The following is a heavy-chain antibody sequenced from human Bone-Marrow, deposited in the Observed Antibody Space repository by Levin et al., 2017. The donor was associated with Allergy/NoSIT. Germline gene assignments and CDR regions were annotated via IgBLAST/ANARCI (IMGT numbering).Heavy chain of an antibody. J-gene: IGHJ4*02. CDR3: AHTKTTVTTEAPYYFDY. CDR1: GFSLSTSGVG. D-gene: IGHD4-11*01. V-gene: IGHV2-5*02. Sequence: SGPTLVKPTQTLTLTCTFSGFSLSTSGVGVGWIRQPPGKALEWLALIYWDDDKRYSPSLKSRLTITKDTSKNQVVLTMTNMDPVDTATYYCAHTKTTVTTEAPYYFDYWGQGTLVTVSS. CDR2: IYWDDDK.